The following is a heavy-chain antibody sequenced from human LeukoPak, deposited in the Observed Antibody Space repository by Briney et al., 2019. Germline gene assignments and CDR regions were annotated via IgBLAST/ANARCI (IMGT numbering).Heavy chain of an antibody. J-gene: IGHJ4*02. CDR3: AKGITMIVVAPFLA. D-gene: IGHD3-22*01. V-gene: IGHV3-23*01. CDR2: ISGSGGST. CDR1: GFTFSSYA. Sequence: GGSLRLSCAASGFTFSSYAMSWVRQAPGKGLEWVSAISGSGGSTYYADSVKGRFTISRDNPKNTLYLQMNSLRAEDTAVYYCAKGITMIVVAPFLAWGQGTLVTVSS.